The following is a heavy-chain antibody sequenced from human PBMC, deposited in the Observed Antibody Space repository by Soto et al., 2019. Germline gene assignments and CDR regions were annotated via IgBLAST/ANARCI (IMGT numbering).Heavy chain of an antibody. CDR1: GFTFSSYG. D-gene: IGHD3-22*01. Sequence: PGGSLRLSCAASGFTFSSYGMPWVRQAPGKGLEWVAVISYDGSNKYYADSVKGRFTISRDNSKNTLYLQMNSLRAEDTAVYYCAKDRIPYYYDSSGPFDYWGQGTLVTVSS. CDR2: ISYDGSNK. J-gene: IGHJ4*02. V-gene: IGHV3-30*18. CDR3: AKDRIPYYYDSSGPFDY.